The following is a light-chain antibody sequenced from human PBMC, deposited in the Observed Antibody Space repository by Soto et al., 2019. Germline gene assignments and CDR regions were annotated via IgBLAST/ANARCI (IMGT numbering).Light chain of an antibody. V-gene: IGLV2-14*01. Sequence: QSALTQPASGSGSPGQSITLSCTGTSSDVGGYNFVSWYQQHPGTAPKLMIYDVTNRPSGVSNRFSGSKSGNTASLTISGLQPEDEADYYCSSYTSSSTVVFGGGTKLTVL. CDR3: SSYTSSSTVV. J-gene: IGLJ2*01. CDR2: DVT. CDR1: SSDVGGYNF.